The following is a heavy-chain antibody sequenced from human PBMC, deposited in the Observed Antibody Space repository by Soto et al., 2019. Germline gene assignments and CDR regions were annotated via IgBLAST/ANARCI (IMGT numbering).Heavy chain of an antibody. J-gene: IGHJ4*02. D-gene: IGHD2-2*01. CDR2: INGDGGST. Sequence: PGGSLRLSCAASGFTFSDYYMSWVRQAPGKGLEYVSSINGDGGSTFYANSLKGRFTISRDNSKNTLYLQMGSLGPEDMAVYYCARGLFTWSDSTTCYSYWGQGTPVTVSS. CDR3: ARGLFTWSDSTTCYSY. CDR1: GFTFSDYY. V-gene: IGHV3-64*01.